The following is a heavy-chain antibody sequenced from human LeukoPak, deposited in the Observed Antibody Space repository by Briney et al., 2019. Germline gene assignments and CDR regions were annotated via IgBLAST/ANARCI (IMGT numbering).Heavy chain of an antibody. CDR3: ARATAEWFRDDWNHSLGNWFDP. Sequence: SETLSLTCTVSGASVSSSSYYWGWIRQPPGKGLEWIASIPYSGSTYYNPSLKSRVTISVDTSKNQVSLKLTSVTAADTAVYFCARATAEWFRDDWNHSLGNWFDPWGQGTLVTVSS. D-gene: IGHD3-10*01. CDR1: GASVSSSSYY. CDR2: IPYSGST. V-gene: IGHV4-39*07. J-gene: IGHJ5*02.